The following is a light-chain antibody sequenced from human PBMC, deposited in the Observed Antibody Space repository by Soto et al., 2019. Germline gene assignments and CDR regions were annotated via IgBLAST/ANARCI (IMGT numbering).Light chain of an antibody. CDR1: SSDVSGSNF. CDR2: DVA. V-gene: IGLV2-14*03. J-gene: IGLJ1*01. Sequence: QSVLTQPASVSDSPGQSITISCTGTSSDVSGSNFVSWYQQHPGKPPKLIIYDVANRPSGVSNRFSGSKSGNTASLIISRLQTEDEADYYCVSYTSSSTYVFGTGTKVTGL. CDR3: VSYTSSSTYV.